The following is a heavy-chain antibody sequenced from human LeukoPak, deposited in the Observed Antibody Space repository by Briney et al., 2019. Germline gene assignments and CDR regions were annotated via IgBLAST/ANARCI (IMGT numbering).Heavy chain of an antibody. D-gene: IGHD3-22*01. CDR1: GGSISSGSYY. CDR2: IYTSGST. CDR3: ARVALYDSSAHNYFDY. J-gene: IGHJ4*02. V-gene: IGHV4-61*02. Sequence: SETQSLTCTVSGGSISSGSYYWSWIRQPAGKGLEWIGRIYTSGSTNYNPSLKSRVTISVDTSKNQFSLKLSSVTAADTAVYYCARVALYDSSAHNYFDYWGQGTLVTVSS.